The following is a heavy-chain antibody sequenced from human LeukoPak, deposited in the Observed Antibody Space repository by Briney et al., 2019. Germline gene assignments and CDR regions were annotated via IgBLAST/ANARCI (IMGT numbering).Heavy chain of an antibody. V-gene: IGHV3-30*04. CDR1: GFTFSSYA. CDR3: AVCSSTSCYMSRYYYYGMDV. CDR2: ISYDGSNK. D-gene: IGHD2-2*02. J-gene: IGHJ6*02. Sequence: QSGGSLRLSCAASGFTFSSYAMHWVRQAPGKGLEWVAVISYDGSNKYYADSVKGRFTISRDSSKNTLYLQMNSLRAEDTAVYYCAVCSSTSCYMSRYYYYGMDVWGQGTTVTVSS.